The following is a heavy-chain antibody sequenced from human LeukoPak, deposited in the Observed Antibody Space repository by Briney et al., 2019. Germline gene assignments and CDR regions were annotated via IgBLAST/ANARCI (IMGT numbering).Heavy chain of an antibody. J-gene: IGHJ4*02. CDR3: ARDRPVMITFGGVIIAAY. CDR2: VSGYNGNT. CDR1: GYTFTSHG. D-gene: IGHD3-16*02. Sequence: ASVKVSCNTSGYTFTSHGINWLRQAPGLGLEWMGWVSGYNGNTDYAQKFQGRVTMTTDRSTNTVYMELRSLRSDGTAVYYCARDRPVMITFGGVIIAAYWGQGTLVSVSS. V-gene: IGHV1-18*01.